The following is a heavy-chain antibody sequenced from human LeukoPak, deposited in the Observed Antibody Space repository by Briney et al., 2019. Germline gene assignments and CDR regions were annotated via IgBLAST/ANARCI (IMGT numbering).Heavy chain of an antibody. CDR3: AKVAGDGNYVDY. D-gene: IGHD7-27*01. Sequence: GGSLRLSCAASGFTFTNYAMTWVRQAPGKGLEWVSLISAGGGSTLYADSVKGRFTISRDNSKNTLFLQMNQMNSLRAEDTAVYYCAKVAGDGNYVDYWAREPWSPSPQ. V-gene: IGHV3-23*01. CDR1: GFTFTNYA. J-gene: IGHJ4*02. CDR2: ISAGGGST.